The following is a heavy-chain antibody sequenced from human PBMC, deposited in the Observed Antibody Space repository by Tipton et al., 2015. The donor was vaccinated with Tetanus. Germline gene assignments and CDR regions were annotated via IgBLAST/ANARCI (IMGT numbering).Heavy chain of an antibody. V-gene: IGHV4-39*02. J-gene: IGHJ5*02. CDR1: GGSFSDKKYY. D-gene: IGHD2/OR15-2a*01. Sequence: TLSLTCNVSGGSFSDKKYYWGWIRQAPGKGLEWIASIYFQGSPYYSPSLKSRLTIDVDTSQNLFSLRLTSVTAADTAVYFCARHLYGYWFDPWGQGTRVTASS. CDR3: ARHLYGYWFDP. CDR2: IYFQGSP.